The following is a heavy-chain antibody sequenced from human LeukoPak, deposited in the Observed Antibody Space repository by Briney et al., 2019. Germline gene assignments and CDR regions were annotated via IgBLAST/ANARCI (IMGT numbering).Heavy chain of an antibody. CDR1: GGSISSYY. J-gene: IGHJ3*02. Sequence: SETLSLTCTVSGGSISSYYWSWIRQPPGKGLEWIGYIYYSGSTNYNPSLKSRVTISVDTSKNQFSLKLSSVTAADTAVYYCARSDYHNSGSHTVFDAFDIWGQGTRVTVSS. V-gene: IGHV4-59*01. D-gene: IGHD3-10*01. CDR2: IYYSGST. CDR3: ARSDYHNSGSHTVFDAFDI.